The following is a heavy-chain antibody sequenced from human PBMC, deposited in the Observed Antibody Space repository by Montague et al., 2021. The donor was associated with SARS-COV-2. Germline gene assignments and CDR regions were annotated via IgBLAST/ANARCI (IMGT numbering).Heavy chain of an antibody. J-gene: IGHJ5*01. CDR2: INHSGST. CDR1: GGSFTNYY. CDR3: ARARGRTGWFDS. D-gene: IGHD3-10*01. V-gene: IGHV4-34*01. Sequence: SETLSLTCAVRGGSFTNYYWNWIRQSPGKGLETLGEINHSGSTNYNPSLKSRVTISVDMSKSQVSLNLTSVTAVDTAIYYCARARGRTGWFDSWGQGIQVTVSS.